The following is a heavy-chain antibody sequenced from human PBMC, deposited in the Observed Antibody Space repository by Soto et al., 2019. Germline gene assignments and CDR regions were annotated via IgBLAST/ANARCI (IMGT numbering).Heavy chain of an antibody. CDR2: ISWNSGSI. J-gene: IGHJ6*02. CDR3: AKDRGSGWYGYYGMDV. Sequence: EVQLVESGGGLVQPGRSLRLSCAASGFTFDDYAMHWVRQAPGKGLEWVSGISWNSGSIGYADSVKGRFTISRDNAKNSLYLQMNSLRAEDTALYYCAKDRGSGWYGYYGMDVWGQGTTATVSS. CDR1: GFTFDDYA. D-gene: IGHD6-19*01. V-gene: IGHV3-9*01.